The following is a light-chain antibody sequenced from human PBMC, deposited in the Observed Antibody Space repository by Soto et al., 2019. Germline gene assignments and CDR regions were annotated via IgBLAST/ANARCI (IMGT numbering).Light chain of an antibody. Sequence: DIQMTQSPSTLSGSVGDRVTITCRASQTISSWLAWYQHKPGKATKLMIYKASTLKSGVPSRFSGSGSGTEITLTISTLQPDDFATYYCQHYNSYSEAFGQATKVDIK. J-gene: IGKJ1*01. CDR3: QHYNSYSEA. CDR1: QTISSW. CDR2: KAS. V-gene: IGKV1-5*03.